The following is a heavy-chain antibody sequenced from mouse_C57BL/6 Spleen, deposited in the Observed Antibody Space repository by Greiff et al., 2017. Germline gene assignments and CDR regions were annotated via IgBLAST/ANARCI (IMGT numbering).Heavy chain of an antibody. D-gene: IGHD2-2*01. V-gene: IGHV1-47*01. CDR3: ARGYEGDYYAMDY. CDR1: GYTFTTYP. CDR2: FHPYNDDT. J-gene: IGHJ4*01. Sequence: VQLQQSGAELVKPGASVKMSCKASGYTFTTYPIEWMKQNHGKSLEWIGNFHPYNDDTKYNEKFKGKATLTVDKSSSTVYLELSRLTSDDSAVYYCARGYEGDYYAMDYWGQGTSVTVSS.